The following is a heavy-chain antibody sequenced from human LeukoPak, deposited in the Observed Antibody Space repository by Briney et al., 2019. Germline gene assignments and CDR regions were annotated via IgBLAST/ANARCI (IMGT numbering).Heavy chain of an antibody. D-gene: IGHD1-1*01. J-gene: IGHJ4*02. Sequence: PSETLSLTCTVSGYSISSGYYWGWIRPPPGKGLEWIGSIYHSGSTYYNPSLKSRVTISVDTSKNQFSLKLSSVTAADTAVYYCARDWNRYAYWGQGTLVTVSS. CDR1: GYSISSGYY. V-gene: IGHV4-38-2*02. CDR2: IYHSGST. CDR3: ARDWNRYAY.